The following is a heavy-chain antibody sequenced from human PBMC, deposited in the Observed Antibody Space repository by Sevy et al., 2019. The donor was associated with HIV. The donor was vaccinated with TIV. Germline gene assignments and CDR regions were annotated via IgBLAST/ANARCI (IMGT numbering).Heavy chain of an antibody. J-gene: IGHJ3*02. CDR3: AHRLMGSGMITVVSAGWDAFDI. V-gene: IGHV2-5*01. Sequence: SGPTLVNPTQTLTLTCTFSGFSLSTSGVGVGWIRQPPGKALEWLALIYWNDDKRYSPSLKSRLTITKDTSKNQVVLTMTNMDPVETATYYCAHRLMGSGMITVVSAGWDAFDIWGKGQWSPSPQ. D-gene: IGHD3-16*01. CDR2: IYWNDDK. CDR1: GFSLSTSGVG.